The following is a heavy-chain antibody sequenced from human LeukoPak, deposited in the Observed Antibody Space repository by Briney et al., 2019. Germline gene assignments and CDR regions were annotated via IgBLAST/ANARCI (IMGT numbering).Heavy chain of an antibody. D-gene: IGHD4-11*01. CDR1: GFAFISYA. Sequence: AGGSLRLSCAASGFAFISYAMNWVRQAPGKGLEWISVISGSGGETYYAGSVKGRFTISRDNSKNTVYVELNSLGGDDTAVYYCAKGPNESSNYLFDYWGQGTLVTVSS. CDR3: AKGPNESSNYLFDY. CDR2: ISGSGGET. J-gene: IGHJ4*02. V-gene: IGHV3-23*01.